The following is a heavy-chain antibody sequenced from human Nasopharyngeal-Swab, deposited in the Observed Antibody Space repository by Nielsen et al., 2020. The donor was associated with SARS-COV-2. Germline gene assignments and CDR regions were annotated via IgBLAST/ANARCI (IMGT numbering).Heavy chain of an antibody. V-gene: IGHV4-38-2*02. J-gene: IGHJ2*01. CDR3: ARGFDL. CDR1: GFSISSGYY. Sequence: SETLSLTCTVSGFSISSGYYWGWIRQPPGKGLEWIGNMYHSGSTYYNPSLKSRVTISVDTSKNQFSLKLSSVTAADTAVYYCARGFDLWGRGTLVTVSS. CDR2: MYHSGST.